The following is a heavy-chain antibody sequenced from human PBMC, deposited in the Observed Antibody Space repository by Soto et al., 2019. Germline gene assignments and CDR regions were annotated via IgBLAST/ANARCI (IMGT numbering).Heavy chain of an antibody. CDR3: MRWDGFFGAGGVD. V-gene: IGHV1-18*01. CDR2: INGDSGKA. Sequence: QVQLVQSGLQERKPGASVRVSCRASGYNFRKYYIAWVRQAPGQGLEWVGLINGDSGKANYGLDFRGRVTMTTDTSTNTVYMDLLRLTPDDTGVYYCMRWDGFFGAGGVDWGQGSLVTVSS. J-gene: IGHJ4*02. D-gene: IGHD3-16*01. CDR1: GYNFRKYY.